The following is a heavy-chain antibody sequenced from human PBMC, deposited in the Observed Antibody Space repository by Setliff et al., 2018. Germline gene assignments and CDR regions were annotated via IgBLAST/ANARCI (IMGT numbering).Heavy chain of an antibody. CDR3: TSAKLERRTGHHYYMDV. D-gene: IGHD1-1*01. CDR2: IRSRNDGGTT. V-gene: IGHV3-15*01. J-gene: IGHJ6*03. CDR1: GFTFSHAW. Sequence: GGSLRLSCAASGFTFSHAWMTWVRQSPGKGLEWVGRIRSRNDGGTTDYAAPVKGRFTFSRDDSKNTLYLQMNNLKTEDTATYYCTSAKLERRTGHHYYMDVWGKGTKVTVSS.